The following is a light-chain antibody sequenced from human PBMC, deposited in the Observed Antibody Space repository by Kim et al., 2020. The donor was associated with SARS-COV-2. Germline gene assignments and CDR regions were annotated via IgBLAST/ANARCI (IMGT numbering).Light chain of an antibody. Sequence: PRQTARITCSGDALAKQYSYWYQQKSGQAPVLVIFQDTERPSGIPERFAGSSSGTIVTLTINGVQAEDEADYYCQSADSSGTYVFGPGTKVTVL. CDR2: QDT. V-gene: IGLV3-25*03. CDR3: QSADSSGTYV. J-gene: IGLJ1*01. CDR1: ALAKQY.